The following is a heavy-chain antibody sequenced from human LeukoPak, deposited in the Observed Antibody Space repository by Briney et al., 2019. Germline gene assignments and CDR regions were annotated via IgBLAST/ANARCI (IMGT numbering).Heavy chain of an antibody. CDR1: GFTFSSYS. CDR2: ISSSSSYI. CDR3: ARDPRFIAARQPRRHYYYMDV. Sequence: GGSLRLSCAASGFTFSSYSMNWVRQAPGKGLEWVSSISSSSSYIYYADSVKGRFTISRDNAKNSLYLQMNSLRAEDTAVYYCARDPRFIAARQPRRHYYYMDVWGKGTTVTVSS. V-gene: IGHV3-21*01. J-gene: IGHJ6*03. D-gene: IGHD6-6*01.